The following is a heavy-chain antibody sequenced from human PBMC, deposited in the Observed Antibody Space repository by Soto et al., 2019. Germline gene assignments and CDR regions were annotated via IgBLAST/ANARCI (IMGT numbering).Heavy chain of an antibody. CDR1: GGSISSSNW. J-gene: IGHJ4*02. V-gene: IGHV4-4*02. D-gene: IGHD6-19*01. CDR2: IYHSGST. CDR3: AVSSGWPYIDY. Sequence: PSEALSLTCAVSGGSISSSNWWSWVRQPPGKGLEWIGEIYHSGSTNYNPSLKSRVTISVDKSKNQFSLKLSSVTAAGTAVYYCAVSSGWPYIDYWGQGTLVTVSS.